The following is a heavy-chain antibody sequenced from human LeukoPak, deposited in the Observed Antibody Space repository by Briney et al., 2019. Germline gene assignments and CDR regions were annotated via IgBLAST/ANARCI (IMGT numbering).Heavy chain of an antibody. CDR3: AKDRGRGEYSSSWYEYYYYGMDV. J-gene: IGHJ6*02. CDR2: ISYDGSNK. Sequence: QPGRSPRLSCAASGFTFSSYGMHWVRQAPGKGLEWVAVISYDGSNKYYADSVKGRFTISRDNSKNTLYLQMNSLRAEDTAVYYCAKDRGRGEYSSSWYEYYYYGMDVWGQGTTVTVSS. V-gene: IGHV3-30*18. CDR1: GFTFSSYG. D-gene: IGHD6-13*01.